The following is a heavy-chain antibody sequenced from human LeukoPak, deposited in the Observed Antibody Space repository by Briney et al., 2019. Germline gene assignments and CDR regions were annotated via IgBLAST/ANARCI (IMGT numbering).Heavy chain of an antibody. CDR3: AGAMIVVVAPFDP. D-gene: IGHD3-22*01. CDR2: IIPILGIA. J-gene: IGHJ5*02. Sequence: SVKVSCKASGGTFSSYAISWVRQAPGQGLEWMGRIIPILGIANYAQKFQGRVTITADKSTSTAYMELSSLRSEDTAVYYCAGAMIVVVAPFDPWGQGTLVTVSS. V-gene: IGHV1-69*04. CDR1: GGTFSSYA.